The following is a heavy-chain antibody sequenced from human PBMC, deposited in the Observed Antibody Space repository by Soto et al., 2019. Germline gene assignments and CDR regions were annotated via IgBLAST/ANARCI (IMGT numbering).Heavy chain of an antibody. Sequence: QITLKESGPTLVQPTQTLTLTCTFSGFSLSNSGVGVGWIRQPLGKALEWLALIYWDDDKRYIPALKSRLTITKDTSNNQVVLTMNNMDPVDTATYYCALREVAYHYDSSGSDAFDTWGQGTIVTVSS. CDR1: GFSLSNSGVG. CDR3: ALREVAYHYDSSGSDAFDT. CDR2: IYWDDDK. D-gene: IGHD3-22*01. V-gene: IGHV2-5*02. J-gene: IGHJ3*02.